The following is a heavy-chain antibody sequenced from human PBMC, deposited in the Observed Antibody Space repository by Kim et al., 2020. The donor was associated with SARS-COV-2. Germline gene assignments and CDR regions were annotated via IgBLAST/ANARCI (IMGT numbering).Heavy chain of an antibody. CDR2: IYYSGNT. CDR3: ARLGYCSGGSCSNLYYFD. Sequence: SETLSLTCTVSGGSISSYYWSWIRQPPGKGLEWIGYIYYSGNTNYNPSLKSRVTMSIDTSKNQFSLKLSSVTAADTAVYYGARLGYCSGGSCSNLYYFD. V-gene: IGHV4-59*08. D-gene: IGHD2-15*01. CDR1: GGSISSYY. J-gene: IGHJ4*01.